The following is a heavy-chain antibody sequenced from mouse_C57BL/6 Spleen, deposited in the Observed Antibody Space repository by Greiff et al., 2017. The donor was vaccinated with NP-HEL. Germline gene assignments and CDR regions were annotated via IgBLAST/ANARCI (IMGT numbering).Heavy chain of an antibody. CDR3: ARGDYYGSSYWYFDV. V-gene: IGHV1-53*01. J-gene: IGHJ1*03. Sequence: QVQLQQPGTELVKPGASVKLSCKASGYTFTSYWMHWVKQRPGQGLEWIGNINPSNGGTNYNEKFKSKATLTVDKSSSTAYMQLSSLTSDDSAVYYCARGDYYGSSYWYFDVWGTGTTVTVSS. CDR1: GYTFTSYW. CDR2: INPSNGGT. D-gene: IGHD1-1*01.